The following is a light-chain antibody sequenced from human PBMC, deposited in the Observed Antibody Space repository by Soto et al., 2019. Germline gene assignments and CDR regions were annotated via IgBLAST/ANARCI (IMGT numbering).Light chain of an antibody. CDR1: QIGSGNY. CDR3: QHFGYPQWT. Sequence: LVLTQSPGTLSLSPGETAALSCRASQIGSGNYLSWYQQKPGQAPRLLIYATSTRAPGIPDRFRGSGSATDFTLTSNRLEPEDSAVYFCQHFGYPQWTFGRGTKVDI. V-gene: IGKV3-20*01. J-gene: IGKJ1*01. CDR2: ATS.